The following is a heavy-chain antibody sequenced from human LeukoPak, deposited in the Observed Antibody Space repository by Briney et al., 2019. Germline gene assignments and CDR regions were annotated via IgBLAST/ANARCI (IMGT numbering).Heavy chain of an antibody. CDR2: ISAYNGNT. CDR1: GYTFTSYG. Sequence: ASVKVSCKASGYTFTSYGISWVRQAPGQGLEWMGWISAYNGNTNYAQKLQGRVTMTTDTSTSTAYMELRSLRSDDTAVYYCARLRTTVTDYYYYGMDVWGQGTTVTVSS. D-gene: IGHD4-11*01. V-gene: IGHV1-18*01. J-gene: IGHJ6*02. CDR3: ARLRTTVTDYYYYGMDV.